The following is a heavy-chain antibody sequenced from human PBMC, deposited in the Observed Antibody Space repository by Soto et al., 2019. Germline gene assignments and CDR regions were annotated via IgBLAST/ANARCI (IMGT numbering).Heavy chain of an antibody. CDR1: ELPFRSYS. CDR2: ISSSRSYI. V-gene: IGHV3-21*01. J-gene: IGHJ5*02. Sequence: GSLRHSCAPSELPFRSYSINWVRQAPGKGLEWVSSISSSRSYIYYADSVKGRFTISRDNAKNSLYLQMNSLRAEDTAVYYCARGSGSNNWFDPWGQGTLLTVSS. D-gene: IGHD3-3*01. CDR3: ARGSGSNNWFDP.